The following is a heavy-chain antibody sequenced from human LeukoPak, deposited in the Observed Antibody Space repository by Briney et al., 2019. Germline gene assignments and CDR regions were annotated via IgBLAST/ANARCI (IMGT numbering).Heavy chain of an antibody. CDR3: ARDRVYDFWSGYELHYYGMDV. CDR1: GYTFTSYA. Sequence: GASVKVSCKASGYTFTSYAMNWVRQAPGQGLEWMGWINANTGNPTYAQGFTGRFVFSLDTSVSTAYLQISSLKAEDTAVYYCARDRVYDFWSGYELHYYGMDVWGQGTTVIVSS. CDR2: INANTGNP. D-gene: IGHD3-3*01. J-gene: IGHJ6*02. V-gene: IGHV7-4-1*02.